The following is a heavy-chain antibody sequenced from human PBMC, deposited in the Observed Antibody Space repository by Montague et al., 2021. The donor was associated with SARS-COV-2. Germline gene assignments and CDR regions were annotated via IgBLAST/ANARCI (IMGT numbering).Heavy chain of an antibody. CDR3: ARGRGGSYRTAFDI. CDR2: ISYDGSNK. D-gene: IGHD1-26*01. CDR1: GFIFSSYA. V-gene: IGHV3-30*04. Sequence: SLRISCAASGFIFSSYAMHWVRQAPGKGLEWVAVISYDGSNKYYADSVKGRFTISRDNSKNTLYLQMNSLRAEGTAVYYCARGRGGSYRTAFDIWGQGTMVTVSS. J-gene: IGHJ3*02.